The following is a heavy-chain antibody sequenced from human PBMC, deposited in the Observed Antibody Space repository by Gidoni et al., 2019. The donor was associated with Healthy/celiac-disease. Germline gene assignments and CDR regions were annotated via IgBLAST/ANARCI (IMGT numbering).Heavy chain of an antibody. CDR3: ARVVAAARGGYYGMDV. Sequence: ELQLVESGGGLVQPGGSLRLSFAASGFPFSSSWMHWVRQAPGKGLGWVSRINSDGSSTSYADSGKGRFTISRDNAKNTLYLQMNSLRAEDTAVYYCARVVAAARGGYYGMDVWGQGTTVTVSS. V-gene: IGHV3-74*01. D-gene: IGHD6-13*01. CDR1: GFPFSSSW. CDR2: INSDGSST. J-gene: IGHJ6*02.